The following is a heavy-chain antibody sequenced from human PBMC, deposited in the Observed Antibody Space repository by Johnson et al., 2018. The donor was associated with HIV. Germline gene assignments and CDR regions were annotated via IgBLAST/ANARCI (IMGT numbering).Heavy chain of an antibody. CDR1: GFTFSSYA. V-gene: IGHV3-NL1*01. CDR2: IYSGGST. CDR3: ASTSSGWLYAFDI. J-gene: IGHJ3*02. D-gene: IGHD6-19*01. Sequence: QVQLVESGGGVVQPGRALRLSCAASGFTFSSYAMHWVRQAPGKGLEWVSVIYSGGSTYYADSVKGRFTISRDNSKNTLYLQMNSLRAEDTAVYYCASTSSGWLYAFDIWGQGTMVTVSS.